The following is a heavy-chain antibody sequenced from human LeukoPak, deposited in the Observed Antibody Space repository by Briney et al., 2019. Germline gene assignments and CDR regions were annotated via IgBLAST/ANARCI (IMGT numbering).Heavy chain of an antibody. V-gene: IGHV3-30*02. CDR3: SSYGSGSYYLADY. D-gene: IGHD3-10*01. CDR2: IRYDGSNK. CDR1: GFTFSSYG. Sequence: PGGSLRLSCAASGFTFSSYGMHWVRQAPGKGLEWVAFIRYDGSNKYYADSVKGRFTISRDNSKNTLYLQMNSLRAEDTAVYYCSSYGSGSYYLADYWGQGTLVTVSP. J-gene: IGHJ4*02.